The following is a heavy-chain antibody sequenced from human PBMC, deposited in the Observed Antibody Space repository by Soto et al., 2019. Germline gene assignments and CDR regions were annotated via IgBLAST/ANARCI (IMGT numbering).Heavy chain of an antibody. V-gene: IGHV4-30-4*01. CDR2: IYNGGHT. CDR1: SGSVDSVNHY. Sequence: SETLSLTCSFSSGSVDSVNHYWSWIRQPPGKGLEWIGYIYNGGHTFYNPSLKSRVKILVDKSRNQFSLRLSSVTAADTAVYFCATSEYSSLSINWFDPWGQGALVTVSS. D-gene: IGHD6-6*01. J-gene: IGHJ5*02. CDR3: ATSEYSSLSINWFDP.